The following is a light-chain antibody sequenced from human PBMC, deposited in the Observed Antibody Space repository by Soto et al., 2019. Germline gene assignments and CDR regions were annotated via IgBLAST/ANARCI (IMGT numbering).Light chain of an antibody. CDR3: QQRSTPWT. Sequence: EIVLTQSPATLSLSPGERATLSCRASQSVSSYLAWYQQKPGQAPRLLIYDASNRATGIPARFSGSGSGTDFTLTSSSLEPEDFAVYYWQQRSTPWTFGQGTKVEIK. CDR2: DAS. V-gene: IGKV3-11*01. J-gene: IGKJ1*01. CDR1: QSVSSY.